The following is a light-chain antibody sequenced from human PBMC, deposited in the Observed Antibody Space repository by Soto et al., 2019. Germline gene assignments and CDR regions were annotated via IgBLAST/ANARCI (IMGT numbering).Light chain of an antibody. J-gene: IGLJ1*01. CDR1: TNDVGSYSL. CDR2: EGS. CDR3: CLYVGSDSFV. Sequence: QSVLIQPASVSGSPGRSITVSCTGTTNDVGSYSLVSWYQQHAGKAPKLLLYEGSKRPSGVSNRFSGSKSGNTASLTISGLQAEDEADYYCCLYVGSDSFVFGTGTKVTVL. V-gene: IGLV2-23*01.